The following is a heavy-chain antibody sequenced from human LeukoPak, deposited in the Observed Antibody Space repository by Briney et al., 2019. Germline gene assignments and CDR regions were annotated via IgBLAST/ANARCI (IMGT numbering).Heavy chain of an antibody. J-gene: IGHJ4*01. Sequence: GGSLRLSCAASGFTFSNAWMSRVRQAPGKGLEWVSTLSGSGITTYYADSVKGRFTISRDNSKNTLYLQMNSLRAEDTAVYYCAKGIYSSGWSYFDYWGHGTLVTVSS. CDR3: AKGIYSSGWSYFDY. V-gene: IGHV3-23*01. CDR2: LSGSGITT. CDR1: GFTFSNAW. D-gene: IGHD6-19*01.